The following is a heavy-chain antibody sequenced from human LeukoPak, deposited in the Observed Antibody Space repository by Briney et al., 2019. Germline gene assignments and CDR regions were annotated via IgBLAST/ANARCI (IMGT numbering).Heavy chain of an antibody. J-gene: IGHJ5*02. CDR2: IWYDGSNK. CDR1: GFTFSSYG. Sequence: GGSLRLSCAASGFTFSSYGMHWVSQAPGKGLEWVAVIWYDGSNKYYADSVKGRFTISRDNSKNTLYLQMNSLRAEDTAVYYCARDQDGVTSRYNWFDPWGQGTLVTVSS. V-gene: IGHV3-33*01. CDR3: ARDQDGVTSRYNWFDP. D-gene: IGHD2-21*02.